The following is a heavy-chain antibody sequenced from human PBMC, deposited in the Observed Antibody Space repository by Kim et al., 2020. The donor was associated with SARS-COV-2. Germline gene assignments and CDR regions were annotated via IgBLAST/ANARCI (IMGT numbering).Heavy chain of an antibody. D-gene: IGHD2-15*01. Sequence: GGSLRLSCAASGFTFSSHAMSWVRLVPGKGLEWVSGISCSGRNTYYADSVKGRFTISRDNSESTLNLQMNSLRAEDTAVYYCVKQKSASFRYWWNPGIRPGAFDDWGQGTPVTVSA. J-gene: IGHJ4*02. CDR3: VKQKSASFRYWWNPGIRPGAFDD. CDR1: GFTFSSHA. CDR2: ISCSGRNT. V-gene: IGHV3-23*01.